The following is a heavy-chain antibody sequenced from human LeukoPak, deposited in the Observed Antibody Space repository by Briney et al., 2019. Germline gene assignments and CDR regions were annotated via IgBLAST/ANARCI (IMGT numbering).Heavy chain of an antibody. J-gene: IGHJ4*02. CDR3: AKSQARGGISGTIMAIVDS. CDR1: GFTFSSHD. Sequence: GGSLRLSCAASGFTFSSHDMHWVRQPTGKGLEWVSVIGTAGNTYYADSVKGRFIISRDNSKNTLYLQMNSLRAEDTAVYYCAKSQARGGISGTIMAIVDSWGQGALVTVSS. CDR2: IGTAGNT. V-gene: IGHV3-13*01. D-gene: IGHD5-24*01.